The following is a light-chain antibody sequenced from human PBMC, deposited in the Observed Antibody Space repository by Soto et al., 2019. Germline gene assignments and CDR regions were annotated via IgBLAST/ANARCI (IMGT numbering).Light chain of an antibody. CDR1: SSNIGSNY. CDR3: AAWDDSLSGVL. V-gene: IGLV1-47*01. J-gene: IGLJ3*02. CDR2: RDN. Sequence: QSVLTQPPSASGTPGQRVTISCSGSSSNIGSNYIYWYQQLPGTAPKLLIFRDNQRPPGVPDRFSGSKSGSSASLAISGLRSEDEADYYCAAWDDSLSGVLFGGGTKLTVL.